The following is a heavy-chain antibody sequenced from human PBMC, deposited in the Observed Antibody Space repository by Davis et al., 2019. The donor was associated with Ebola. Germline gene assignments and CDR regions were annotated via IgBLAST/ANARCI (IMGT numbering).Heavy chain of an antibody. D-gene: IGHD4-11*01. CDR1: GYTFTDYN. J-gene: IGHJ4*02. CDR3: ARGHNYAHEY. CDR2: VILKSGAT. Sequence: ASVKVSCKASGYTFTDYNIHWLRQAPGQGLEWTGRVILKSGATNYAQKFQGRVTMTRDTSISTVYMELSSLRYDDTADYYCARGHNYAHEYWGQGTLVTVSS. V-gene: IGHV1-2*06.